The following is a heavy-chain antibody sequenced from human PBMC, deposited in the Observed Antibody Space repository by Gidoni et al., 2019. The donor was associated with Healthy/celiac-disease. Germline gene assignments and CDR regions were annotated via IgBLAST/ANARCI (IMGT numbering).Heavy chain of an antibody. CDR2: ISYDGSNK. CDR3: ARDQVAAAGLPLWAFDI. J-gene: IGHJ3*02. Sequence: QVQLVASGGGVVQPGRSLRLSCAASGLTFSSYAMHWVRPAPGKGLEWVAVISYDGSNKYYADSVKGRFTISRDNSKNTLYLQMNSLRAEDTAVYYCARDQVAAAGLPLWAFDIWGQGTMVTVSS. CDR1: GLTFSSYA. D-gene: IGHD6-13*01. V-gene: IGHV3-30-3*01.